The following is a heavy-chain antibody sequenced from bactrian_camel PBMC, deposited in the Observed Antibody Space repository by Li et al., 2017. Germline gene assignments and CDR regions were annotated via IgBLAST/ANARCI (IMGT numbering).Heavy chain of an antibody. CDR2: IDTDGST. J-gene: IGHJ4*01. V-gene: IGHV3S55*01. D-gene: IGHD5*01. CDR1: GYTYNGYC. CDR3: AAGSGRLGYPYAFPY. Sequence: HVQLVESGGGSVEAGGSLTLTCVASGYTYNGYCMGWFRLAPGKECEGVAIIDTDGSTFYADSVAGRFTISRDNAKNTMYLQMNSLKPEDTAMYYCAAGSGRLGYPYAFPYWGQGTQVTVS.